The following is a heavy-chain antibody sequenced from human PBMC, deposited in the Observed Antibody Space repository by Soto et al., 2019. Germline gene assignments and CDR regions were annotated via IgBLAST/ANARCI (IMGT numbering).Heavy chain of an antibody. J-gene: IGHJ5*02. CDR2: IIPIFGTA. Sequence: ASVKVSCKASGGTFSSYAISWVRQAPGQGLEWMGGIIPIFGTANYAQKFQGRVTITADESTSTAYMELSSLRSEDTAVYYCARVSGDYVHSTWFDPWGQGTLVTVS. D-gene: IGHD4-17*01. CDR1: GGTFSSYA. V-gene: IGHV1-69*13. CDR3: ARVSGDYVHSTWFDP.